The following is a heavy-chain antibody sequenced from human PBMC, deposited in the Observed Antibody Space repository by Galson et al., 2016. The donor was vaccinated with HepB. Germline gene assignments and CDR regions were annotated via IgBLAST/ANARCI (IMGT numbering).Heavy chain of an antibody. CDR3: ARLWSGSWGDAFDF. D-gene: IGHD1-26*01. V-gene: IGHV5-51*01. J-gene: IGHJ3*01. Sequence: QSGAEVKKPGESLKIACKASGYIFTNNWIGWVRQMPGKGLEWMGIIYPSTSETRYSPSFQGQVTVSVDRSITTASLQWSSLKASDTAIYYCARLWSGSWGDAFDFWGQGTMVTVSS. CDR2: IYPSTSET. CDR1: GYIFTNNW.